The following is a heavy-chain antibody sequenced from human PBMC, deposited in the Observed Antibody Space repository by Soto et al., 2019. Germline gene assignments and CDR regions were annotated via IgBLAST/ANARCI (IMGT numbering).Heavy chain of an antibody. CDR1: GYTFTSYD. Sequence: ASVKVSCKASGYTFTSYDINWVRQATGQGLEWMGWMNPNSGNTSYSQKFQGRVTITRDTSMSTAYMELSSLRAEDTAVYYCARDRDHYYYYYYMDVWGKGTTVTVSS. J-gene: IGHJ6*03. V-gene: IGHV1-8*01. CDR3: ARDRDHYYYYYYMDV. CDR2: MNPNSGNT.